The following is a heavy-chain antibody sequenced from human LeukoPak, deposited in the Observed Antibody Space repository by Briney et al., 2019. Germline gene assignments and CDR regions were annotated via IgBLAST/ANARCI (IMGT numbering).Heavy chain of an antibody. CDR1: GYSISSGYY. J-gene: IGHJ4*02. CDR3: ASLPGYSYGTGIDY. CDR2: IYHSGST. D-gene: IGHD5-18*01. Sequence: PSETLSLTCAVSGYSISSGYYWGWIRQPPGKGLEWIGSIYHSGSTYYNPSLKSRVTISVDTSRNQFPLKLSSVTAADTAVYYCASLPGYSYGTGIDYWGQGTLVTVSS. V-gene: IGHV4-38-2*01.